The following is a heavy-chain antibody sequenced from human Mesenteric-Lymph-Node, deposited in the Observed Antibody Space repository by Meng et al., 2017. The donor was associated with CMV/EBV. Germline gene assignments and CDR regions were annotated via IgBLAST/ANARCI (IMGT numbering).Heavy chain of an antibody. CDR1: GFIFSRNA. D-gene: IGHD2-8*01. CDR3: ARGDSGRMRKGGMDV. J-gene: IGHJ6*02. V-gene: IGHV3-33*01. Sequence: GGSLRLSFAAPGFIFSRNAMHWFRQTPGKGLEWLASFWYDVITTYNTDSVRGRFTISRDNSKNNLYLQMDRLRGEATAVYYCARGDSGRMRKGGMDVWGQGTTVTVSS. CDR2: FWYDVITT.